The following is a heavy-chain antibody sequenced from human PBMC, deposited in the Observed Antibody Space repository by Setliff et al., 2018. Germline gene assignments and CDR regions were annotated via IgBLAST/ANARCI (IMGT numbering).Heavy chain of an antibody. J-gene: IGHJ4*02. CDR1: GASLSSGTYY. Sequence: KPSETLSLTCTVSGASLSSGTYYWGWIRQPPGKGLEWIGRIHYSGNTYYNASLKSRVIISVDTAQNQFSLRLTSVTAADTAVYYCARTGTYRYFDYWGQGALVTVSS. V-gene: IGHV4-39*01. CDR3: ARTGTYRYFDY. D-gene: IGHD1-1*01. CDR2: IHYSGNT.